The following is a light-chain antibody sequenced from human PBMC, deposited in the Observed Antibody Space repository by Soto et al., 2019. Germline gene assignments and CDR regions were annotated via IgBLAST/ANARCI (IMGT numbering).Light chain of an antibody. Sequence: DIQMTQSPSSLSASVGDRGTITCQASQDINNYLNWYQQKPGKATNLLIYGASNLETGVPSRFSGSASGADFTFTISSLQPEDIATYYCQQYDELPYTFGQGTKLEIK. V-gene: IGKV1-33*01. CDR2: GAS. CDR3: QQYDELPYT. J-gene: IGKJ2*01. CDR1: QDINNY.